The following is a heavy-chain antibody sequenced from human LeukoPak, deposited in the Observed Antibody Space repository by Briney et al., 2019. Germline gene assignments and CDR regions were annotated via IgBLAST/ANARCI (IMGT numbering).Heavy chain of an antibody. Sequence: ASVKVSCKASGYTFTNYYIHWVRQAPGQGLEWMGMIDPSDGRPTHGQNFQGSVTMTKDTSTSTVYMELSSLRSEDTAVYYCARDRSSSGWLYFDYWGQGTLVTVSS. D-gene: IGHD6-19*01. CDR1: GYTFTNYY. CDR2: IDPSDGRP. J-gene: IGHJ4*02. V-gene: IGHV1-46*01. CDR3: ARDRSSSGWLYFDY.